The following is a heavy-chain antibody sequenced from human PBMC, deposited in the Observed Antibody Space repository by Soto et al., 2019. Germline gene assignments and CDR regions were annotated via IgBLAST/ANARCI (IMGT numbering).Heavy chain of an antibody. Sequence: QEQLVQSGAEVRKPGASVKVSCKASGYTFSGYYIHWLRQAPGQGLEWMGWINPNSGGTNYAQKFQGRVTITADESTSTAYMELSSLRSEDTAVYYCASSGGVRFLEWLLDYWGQGTLVTVSS. V-gene: IGHV1-2*02. CDR1: GYTFSGYY. CDR3: ASSGGVRFLEWLLDY. J-gene: IGHJ4*02. D-gene: IGHD3-3*01. CDR2: INPNSGGT.